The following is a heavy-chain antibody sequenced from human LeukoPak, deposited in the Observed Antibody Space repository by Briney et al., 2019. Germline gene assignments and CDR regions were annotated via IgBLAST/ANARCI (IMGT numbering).Heavy chain of an antibody. D-gene: IGHD1-7*01. J-gene: IGHJ4*02. CDR1: GFTFSSYS. V-gene: IGHV3-48*01. CDR2: ISSSSSTI. Sequence: GGSLRLSCAASGFTFSSYSMNWVRQAPGKGLEWVSYISSSSSTIYYADSVKGRFTISRDNAKNSLYLQMNSLRAEDTAVYYCARDPNDNWNYVYWSSFDYWGQGTLVTVSS. CDR3: ARDPNDNWNYVYWSSFDY.